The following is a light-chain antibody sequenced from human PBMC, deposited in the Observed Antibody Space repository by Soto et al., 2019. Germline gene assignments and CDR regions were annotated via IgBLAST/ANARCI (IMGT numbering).Light chain of an antibody. CDR3: LQALHTPWT. Sequence: DIVMTQSPLSLPVTPGEPASISCRSSESLLHSNGYNYLDWYLQKRCQSPQLLIFLGSNRASGDPDRCSGSGSGTDCTLKISIVEAEDVGVYYCLQALHTPWTFGQGTKVDI. CDR1: ESLLHSNGYNY. CDR2: LGS. J-gene: IGKJ1*01. V-gene: IGKV2-28*01.